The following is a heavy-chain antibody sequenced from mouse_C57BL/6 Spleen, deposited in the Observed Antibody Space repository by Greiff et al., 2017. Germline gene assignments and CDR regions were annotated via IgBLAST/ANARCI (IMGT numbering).Heavy chain of an antibody. CDR3: TRGVITTVVRYFDV. J-gene: IGHJ1*03. CDR1: GYTFTDYE. V-gene: IGHV1-15*01. D-gene: IGHD1-1*01. Sequence: VQLQESGAELVRPGASVTLSCKASGYTFTDYEMHWVKQTPVHGLEWIGAIDPETGGTAYNQKFKGKAILTADKSSSTAYMELRSLTSEDSAVYYWTRGVITTVVRYFDVWGTGTTVTVSS. CDR2: IDPETGGT.